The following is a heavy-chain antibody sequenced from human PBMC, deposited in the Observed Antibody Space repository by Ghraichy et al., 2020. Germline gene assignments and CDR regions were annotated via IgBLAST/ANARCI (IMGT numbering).Heavy chain of an antibody. CDR2: ITGSGDFT. D-gene: IGHD5-18*01. CDR3: AKEVSSSGYVGFDY. Sequence: GGSLRLSCAASGFTFSTYAMSWVHQAPGKGLEWVSAITGSGDFTYYADSVKGRLTLFRDNSQNTLYLQMNSLRAEDTAVYYCAKEVSSSGYVGFDYWGQGTLVTVSS. V-gene: IGHV3-23*01. J-gene: IGHJ4*02. CDR1: GFTFSTYA.